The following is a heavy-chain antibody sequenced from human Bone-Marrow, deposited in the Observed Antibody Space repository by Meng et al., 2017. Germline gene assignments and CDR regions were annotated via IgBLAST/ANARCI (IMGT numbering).Heavy chain of an antibody. CDR3: ARGCGYSSSWYPYYFDY. D-gene: IGHD6-13*01. CDR1: DGSISSYY. V-gene: IGHV4-59*12. Sequence: GSLRLSCTVPDGSISSYYWSWIRQPPGKGLEWIGYISYSGSTNYNPSLKSRVTISVDTSKNQFSLKLSSVTAADTAVYYCARGCGYSSSWYPYYFDYWGQGTLVTVSS. J-gene: IGHJ4*02. CDR2: ISYSGST.